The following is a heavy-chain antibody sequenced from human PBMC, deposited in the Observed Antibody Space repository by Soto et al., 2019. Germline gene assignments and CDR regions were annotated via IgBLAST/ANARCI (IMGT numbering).Heavy chain of an antibody. CDR1: GGTFSRYS. D-gene: IGHD2-2*01. CDR2: IIPIFGIA. CDR3: AREDRDRETGLVPAAIDGMDV. Sequence: QVQLVHSGAEVKKPGSSVKVSCKASGGTFSRYSITWVRQAPGHGLEWIGRIIPIFGIASYAQKFQGSVTITADESTSTAYMEMSNLTSDETAVYYCAREDRDRETGLVPAAIDGMDVWGQGTTVTVSS. J-gene: IGHJ6*02. V-gene: IGHV1-69*15.